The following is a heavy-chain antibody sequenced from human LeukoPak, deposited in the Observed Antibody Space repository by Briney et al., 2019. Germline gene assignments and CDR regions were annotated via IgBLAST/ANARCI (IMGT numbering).Heavy chain of an antibody. D-gene: IGHD2-8*02. J-gene: IGHJ3*02. CDR3: ARAGGSDAFDI. Sequence: GGSLRLSCAASGFTFSSYSMNWVRQAPGKGLEWVSSISSSSSYIYYADSVKGRFTISRDNAKNSLYLQMNSLRAEDTAVYYCARAGGSDAFDIWGQGTMVTVSS. CDR1: GFTFSSYS. V-gene: IGHV3-21*01. CDR2: ISSSSSYI.